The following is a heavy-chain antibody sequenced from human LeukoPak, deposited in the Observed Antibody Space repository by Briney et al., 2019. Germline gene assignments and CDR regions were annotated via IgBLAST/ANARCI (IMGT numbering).Heavy chain of an antibody. Sequence: SETLSLTCTVSGDSISGSNYHWGWIRQPPGKGPEWLGTVHHTGRAFYNPSLRGRTTVSVDTSKNQFSLKLTSVTAADTAVYYCAREPDAWGQGTLVTVSS. J-gene: IGHJ5*02. CDR1: GDSISGSNYH. V-gene: IGHV4-39*07. CDR3: AREPDA. CDR2: VHHTGRA.